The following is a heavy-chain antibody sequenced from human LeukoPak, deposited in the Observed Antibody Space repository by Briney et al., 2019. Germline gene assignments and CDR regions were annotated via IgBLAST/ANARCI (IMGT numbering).Heavy chain of an antibody. Sequence: GGSLRLSCAASGFTFSDYGMSWVRQAPGKGLEWVANIKQDGSEKYYVDSVKGRFTISRDNAKNSLYLQMNSLRAEDTAVYYCARDYGGSSPFDYWGQGTLVTVSS. CDR1: GFTFSDYG. CDR2: IKQDGSEK. J-gene: IGHJ4*02. CDR3: ARDYGGSSPFDY. D-gene: IGHD4-23*01. V-gene: IGHV3-7*01.